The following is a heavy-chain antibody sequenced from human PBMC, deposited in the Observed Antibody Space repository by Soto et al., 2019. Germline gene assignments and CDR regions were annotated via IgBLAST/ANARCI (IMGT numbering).Heavy chain of an antibody. CDR3: AGGGRDLRGAFDV. J-gene: IGHJ3*01. D-gene: IGHD3-16*01. V-gene: IGHV3-30*03. CDR2: ISFNGLSQ. Sequence: QELLVESGGGVVKPGKSLRLSCAASGFTFSSFAMHWVRQAPGKGLECVSVISFNGLSQVYPDSIRGRFNISRDNSKNTLYVQLGSLIPDDTTFYYCAGGGRDLRGAFDVWGQGTEVSVSS. CDR1: GFTFSSFA.